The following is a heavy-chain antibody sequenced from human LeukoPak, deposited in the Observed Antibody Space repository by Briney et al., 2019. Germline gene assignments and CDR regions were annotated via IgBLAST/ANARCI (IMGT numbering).Heavy chain of an antibody. Sequence: GGSLRLSCAASGFTFSGSAMHWVRQASGKGLEWVGRIRSKANSYATAYAASVKGRFTTSRDDSKNTAYLQMNSLKTEDTAVYYCTRRVAAAGTVWFDPWGQGTLVTVSS. D-gene: IGHD6-13*01. CDR1: GFTFSGSA. V-gene: IGHV3-73*01. CDR3: TRRVAAAGTVWFDP. J-gene: IGHJ5*02. CDR2: IRSKANSYAT.